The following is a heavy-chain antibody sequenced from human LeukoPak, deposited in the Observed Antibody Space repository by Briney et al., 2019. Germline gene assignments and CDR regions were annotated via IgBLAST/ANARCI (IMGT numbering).Heavy chain of an antibody. D-gene: IGHD2-15*01. Sequence: SVKVSCKASGGTFSSYAISWVRQAPGQGLEWMGRIIPIFGTANYAQKFQGRVTITTDESTSPAYMELSSLRSEDTAVYYCARDDKVEVVVVAATPDWFDPWGQGTLVTVSS. J-gene: IGHJ5*02. V-gene: IGHV1-69*05. CDR1: GGTFSSYA. CDR3: ARDDKVEVVVVAATPDWFDP. CDR2: IIPIFGTA.